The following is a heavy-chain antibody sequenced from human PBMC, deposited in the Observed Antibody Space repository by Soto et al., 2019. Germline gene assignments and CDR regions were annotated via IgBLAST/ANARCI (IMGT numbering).Heavy chain of an antibody. D-gene: IGHD5-18*01. CDR3: AKDSLSGYSYGPLDY. CDR2: ISYDGSNK. CDR1: GSTFSSYG. J-gene: IGHJ4*02. Sequence: GGSLRLSCAASGSTFSSYGMHWVRQAPGKGLEWVAVISYDGSNKYYADSVKGRFTISRDNSKNTLYLQMNSLRAEDTAVYYCAKDSLSGYSYGPLDYWGQGT. V-gene: IGHV3-30*18.